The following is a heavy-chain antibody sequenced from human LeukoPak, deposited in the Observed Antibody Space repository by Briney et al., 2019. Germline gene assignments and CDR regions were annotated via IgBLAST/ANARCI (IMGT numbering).Heavy chain of an antibody. J-gene: IGHJ5*02. CDR2: IYYTGST. V-gene: IGHV4-59*08. D-gene: IGHD2/OR15-2a*01. Sequence: SVTLSLACTVSGGSISGYFWSWIRQPPGKGLEWIGYIYYTGSTSYNPSLTSRVTISLDTSKNQFSLRLSSVTAADTAIYYCARYTTSTLPNWFDPWGQGTLVTVSS. CDR1: GGSISGYF. CDR3: ARYTTSTLPNWFDP.